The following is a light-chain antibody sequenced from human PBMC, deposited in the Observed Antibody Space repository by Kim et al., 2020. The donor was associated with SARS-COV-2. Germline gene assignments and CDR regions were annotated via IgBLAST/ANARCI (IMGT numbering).Light chain of an antibody. V-gene: IGLV3-19*01. CDR2: GRN. J-gene: IGLJ2*01. CDR1: SLRTYF. CDR3: SSRDNSLNHVV. Sequence: SSELTQDPAVSVALGQTVNITCQGDSLRTYFATWYQQKPGQAPVVVLYGRNRRPSGIPDRFSGSNSVNTDSLTITGAQVEDEADYFCSSRDNSLNHVVFG.